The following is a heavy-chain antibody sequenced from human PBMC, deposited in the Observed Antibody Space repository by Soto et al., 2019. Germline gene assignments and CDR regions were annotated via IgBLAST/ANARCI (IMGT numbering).Heavy chain of an antibody. V-gene: IGHV4-34*01. Sequence: QVQLQQWGAGLLKPSETLSLTCAVYGGSFSGYYWSWIRQPPGKGLEWIGEINHSGSTNYNPSLKSRVTISLDTSKNQFSLKLSSVTAADTAVYYCARDRAGSSSGYYYYYMDVWGKGTTVTVSS. CDR1: GGSFSGYY. CDR2: INHSGST. CDR3: ARDRAGSSSGYYYYYMDV. D-gene: IGHD6-6*01. J-gene: IGHJ6*03.